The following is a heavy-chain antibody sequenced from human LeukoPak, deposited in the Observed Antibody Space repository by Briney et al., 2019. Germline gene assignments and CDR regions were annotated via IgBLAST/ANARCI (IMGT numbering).Heavy chain of an antibody. CDR3: ARSTASFVGY. J-gene: IGHJ4*02. D-gene: IGHD2-2*01. V-gene: IGHV3-30-3*01. CDR1: GFTFSSYA. CDR2: ISYDGSNK. Sequence: GGSLRLSCAASGFTFSSYAMHWVRQAPGKGLEWVAVISYDGSNKYYADSVKGRFTISRDNSKNTLYLQMNSLRVEDTAEYYCARSTASFVGYWGQGTLVTVSS.